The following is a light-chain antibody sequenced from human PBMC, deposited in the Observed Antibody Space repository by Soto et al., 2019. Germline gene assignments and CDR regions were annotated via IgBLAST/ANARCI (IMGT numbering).Light chain of an antibody. CDR1: SSDVGGYNY. CDR3: NSYTSSSTFV. Sequence: QSVLTQPASVSGSPGQSITISCTGTSSDVGGYNYVSWYQQHPGKAPKLMIYEVSNRPSGVSNRFSGSSSGNTASLTISGRQAEDEAEYYCNSYTSSSTFVFGPGTKLTVL. J-gene: IGLJ1*01. V-gene: IGLV2-14*01. CDR2: EVS.